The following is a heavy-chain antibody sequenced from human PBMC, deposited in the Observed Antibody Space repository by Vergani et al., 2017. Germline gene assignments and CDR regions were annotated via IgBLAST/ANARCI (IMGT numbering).Heavy chain of an antibody. CDR3: ARGGTTVAAKTIWYFDL. J-gene: IGHJ2*01. V-gene: IGHV1-69*04. CDR1: GGTFSSYA. Sequence: QVQLVQSGAEVKKPGASVKVSCKASGGTFSSYAISWVRQAPGQGLEWMGRIIPILGIANYAQKFQGRVTITADKSTSTAYMELSSLRSEDTAVYYCARGGTTVAAKTIWYFDLWGRGTLVTVSS. CDR2: IIPILGIA. D-gene: IGHD2-15*01.